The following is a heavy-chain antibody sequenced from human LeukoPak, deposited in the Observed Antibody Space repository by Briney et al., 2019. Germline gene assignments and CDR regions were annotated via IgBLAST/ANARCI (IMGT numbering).Heavy chain of an antibody. CDR3: ATSGWGGYYFDY. Sequence: GGSLRLSCAASGFTFSSYAMHWVRQAPGKGLEWVSSISSSSSYIYYADSVKGRFTISRDNAKNSLYLQMNSLRAEDTAVYYCATSGWGGYYFDYWGQGTLVTVSS. V-gene: IGHV3-21*01. J-gene: IGHJ4*02. CDR1: GFTFSSYA. D-gene: IGHD6-19*01. CDR2: ISSSSSYI.